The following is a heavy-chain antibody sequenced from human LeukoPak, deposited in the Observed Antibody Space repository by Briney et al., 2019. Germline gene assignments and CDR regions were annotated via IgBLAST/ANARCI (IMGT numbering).Heavy chain of an antibody. CDR1: GGSISSYY. CDR2: IYYSGST. Sequence: PSETLSLTCTVSGGSISSYYWSWIRQPPGKGLEWIGYIYYSGSTNYNPSLKSRVTISIDTSKNQFSLKLSSVTAADTAVYYCARTNWNFRSGLAFDIWGQGTMVTVSS. V-gene: IGHV4-59*01. D-gene: IGHD1-7*01. CDR3: ARTNWNFRSGLAFDI. J-gene: IGHJ3*02.